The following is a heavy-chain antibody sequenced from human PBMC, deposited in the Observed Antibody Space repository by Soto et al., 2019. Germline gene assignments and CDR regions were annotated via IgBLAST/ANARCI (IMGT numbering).Heavy chain of an antibody. CDR3: ARDWGGNTHFFDY. Sequence: QVQLVQSGAEVKKPGSSVRVSCKASGGTFSSDAFSWVRQAPGQGLEWMGGIIPIFGTAKYGQKFQGRVIITADVSSSTAYMHLSSLTSEDTAVYFCARDWGGNTHFFDYWGQGTLVTVSS. J-gene: IGHJ4*02. CDR2: IIPIFGTA. D-gene: IGHD7-27*01. CDR1: GGTFSSDA. V-gene: IGHV1-69*12.